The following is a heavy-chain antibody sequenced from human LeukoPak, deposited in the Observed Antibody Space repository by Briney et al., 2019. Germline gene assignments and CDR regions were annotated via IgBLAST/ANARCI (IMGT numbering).Heavy chain of an antibody. V-gene: IGHV1-69*02. D-gene: IGHD5-12*01. CDR2: IIPILGIA. CDR3: ARTGDSGYDIYYFHY. J-gene: IGHJ4*02. CDR1: GGTFSSYT. Sequence: SSVKVSCKASGGTFSSYTISWVRQAPGQGLECMGRIIPILGIANYAQKFQGRVTITADKSTSTAYMELSSLRSEDTAVYYCARTGDSGYDIYYFHYWGQGTLVTVSS.